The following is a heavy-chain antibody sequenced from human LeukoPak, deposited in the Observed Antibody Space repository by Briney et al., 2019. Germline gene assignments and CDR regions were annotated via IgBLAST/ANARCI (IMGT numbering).Heavy chain of an antibody. CDR2: ISAYNGNT. Sequence: ASVKVSCKASGYTFTSYGISWVRQAPGQGLEWMGWISAYNGNTNHAQKLQGRVTMTTDTSTSTAYMELRSLRSDDTAVYYCAREGTYYDILTGYHLWLNYYYYGMDVWGQGTTVTVSS. CDR1: GYTFTSYG. V-gene: IGHV1-18*01. J-gene: IGHJ6*02. CDR3: AREGTYYDILTGYHLWLNYYYYGMDV. D-gene: IGHD3-9*01.